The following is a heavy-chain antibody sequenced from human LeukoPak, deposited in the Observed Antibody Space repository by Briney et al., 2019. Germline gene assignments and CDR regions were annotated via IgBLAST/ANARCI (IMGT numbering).Heavy chain of an antibody. V-gene: IGHV4-30-4*01. Sequence: PSETLSLTCTVSGGSISSGDYYWSWIRQPPGKGLEWIGYIYYSGSTYYNPSLKSRVTISVDTSKNQFSLKLSSVTAADTAVYYCAREKNILTGYRYWYFDLWGRGTLVTVSS. J-gene: IGHJ2*01. CDR3: AREKNILTGYRYWYFDL. CDR1: GGSISSGDYY. D-gene: IGHD3-9*01. CDR2: IYYSGST.